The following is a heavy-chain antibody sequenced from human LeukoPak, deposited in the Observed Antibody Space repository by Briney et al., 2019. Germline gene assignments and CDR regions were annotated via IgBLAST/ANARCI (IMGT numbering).Heavy chain of an antibody. D-gene: IGHD6-6*01. CDR1: GFTFSSYG. CDR2: IRYEGTEK. Sequence: GGSLRLSCAASGFTFSSYGMHWVRQAPGKGVGWVAFIRYEGTEKYYTDSVKGGFTISRDNSKNTLHLQMTGLTPDDTAVYYCARVVIAARPHWFDPWGQGTLVTVSS. V-gene: IGHV3-30*02. CDR3: ARVVIAARPHWFDP. J-gene: IGHJ5*02.